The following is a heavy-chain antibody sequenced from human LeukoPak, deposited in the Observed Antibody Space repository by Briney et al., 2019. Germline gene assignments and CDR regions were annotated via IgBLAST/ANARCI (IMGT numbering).Heavy chain of an antibody. CDR3: ARGNWGPDY. CDR1: GFTFRNSD. D-gene: IGHD7-27*01. CDR2: IQADGGNK. Sequence: GGSLRLSCAASGFTFRNSDMHWVRQAPGKGPEWVAFIQADGGNKYYADSVKGRFTISRDNTKNSLYLQMNSLRAEDTAVYYCARGNWGPDYWGQGTLVTVSS. J-gene: IGHJ4*02. V-gene: IGHV3-30*02.